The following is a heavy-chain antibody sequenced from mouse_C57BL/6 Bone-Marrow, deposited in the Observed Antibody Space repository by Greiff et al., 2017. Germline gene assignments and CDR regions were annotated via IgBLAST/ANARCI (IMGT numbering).Heavy chain of an antibody. CDR1: GFTFSNYW. CDR2: IRLKSDNYAT. V-gene: IGHV6-3*01. J-gene: IGHJ4*01. CDR3: TGRQLRPNPLYYYAMDY. D-gene: IGHD3-2*02. Sequence: EVMLVESGGGLVQPGGSMKLSCVASGFTFSNYWMNWVRQSPEKGLEWVAQIRLKSDNYATHYAESVKGRFTISRDDSKSSVYLQMNNLRAEDTGIYYCTGRQLRPNPLYYYAMDYWGQGTSVTVSS.